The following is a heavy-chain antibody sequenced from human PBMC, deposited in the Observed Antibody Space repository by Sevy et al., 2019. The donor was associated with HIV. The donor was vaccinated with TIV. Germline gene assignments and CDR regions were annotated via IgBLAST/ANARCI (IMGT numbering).Heavy chain of an antibody. Sequence: GGSLRLSCAASGFTFSSYGMHWVRQAPGKGLEWVAVISYDGSNKYYADSVKGRFTISRDNSKNTLYLQMNSLRAEDTAVSYCAKDGYSYGHYYYYGMDVWGQGITVTVSS. J-gene: IGHJ6*02. CDR2: ISYDGSNK. D-gene: IGHD5-18*01. CDR1: GFTFSSYG. CDR3: AKDGYSYGHYYYYGMDV. V-gene: IGHV3-30*18.